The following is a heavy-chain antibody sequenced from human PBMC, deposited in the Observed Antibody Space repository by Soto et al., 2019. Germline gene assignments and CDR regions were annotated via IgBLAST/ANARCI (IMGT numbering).Heavy chain of an antibody. V-gene: IGHV5-10-1*01. Sequence: WEALKISCKGSGYSFTSYWISWVRQMPGKGLEWMGRIDPSDSYTNYSPSFQGHVTISADKSISTAYLQWSSLKASDTAMYYCASSAYYSSSSYYYYSMDVWGQGTTVTVSS. D-gene: IGHD6-6*01. CDR1: GYSFTSYW. J-gene: IGHJ6*02. CDR2: IDPSDSYT. CDR3: ASSAYYSSSSYYYYSMDV.